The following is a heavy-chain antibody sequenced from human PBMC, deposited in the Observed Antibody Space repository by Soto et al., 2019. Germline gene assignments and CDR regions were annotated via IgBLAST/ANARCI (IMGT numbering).Heavy chain of an antibody. V-gene: IGHV4-30-4*01. D-gene: IGHD6-13*01. CDR1: GGSSSSGDYY. CDR2: IYYSGST. Sequence: ASESLSLTCSVSGGSSSSGDYYRSWIRQPPGKGLEWIGYIYYSGSTYYNPSLKSRVTISVDTSKNQFSLKLSSVTAADTAVYYCARERPDGSRLDPWGQGTLVTVSS. J-gene: IGHJ5*02. CDR3: ARERPDGSRLDP.